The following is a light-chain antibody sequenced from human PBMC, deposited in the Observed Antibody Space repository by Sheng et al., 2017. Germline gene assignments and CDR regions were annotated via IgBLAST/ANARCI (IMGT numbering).Light chain of an antibody. CDR3: QQYYSTPFT. V-gene: IGKV4-1*01. CDR1: QSVLYSSNNKND. CDR2: WAS. J-gene: IGKJ3*01. Sequence: DIVMTQSPDSLAVSLGERATINCKSSQSVLYSSNNKNDLAWYQXKPGQPPKLLIYWASTRESGVPDRFSGXGSGTDFTLTISSLQAEDVAVYYCQQYYSTPFTFGPGTKVDIK.